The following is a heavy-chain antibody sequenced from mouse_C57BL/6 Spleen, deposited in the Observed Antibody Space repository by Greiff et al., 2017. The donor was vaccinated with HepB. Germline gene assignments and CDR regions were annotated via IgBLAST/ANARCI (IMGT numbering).Heavy chain of an antibody. Sequence: VQLQQPGAELVRPGSSVKLSCKASGYTFTSYWMHWVKQRPIQGLEWIGNIDPSDSETHYNQKFKDKATLTVDKSSSTAYMQLSSLTSEDSAVYYCARWNDYAMDYWGQGTSVTVSS. V-gene: IGHV1-52*01. CDR2: IDPSDSET. J-gene: IGHJ4*01. CDR1: GYTFTSYW. CDR3: ARWNDYAMDY.